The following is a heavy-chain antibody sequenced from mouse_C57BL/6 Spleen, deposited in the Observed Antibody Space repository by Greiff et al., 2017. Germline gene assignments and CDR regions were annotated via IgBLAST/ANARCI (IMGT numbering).Heavy chain of an antibody. CDR1: GFTFSSYA. Sequence: EVKLVESGGGLVKPGGSLKLSCAASGFTFSSYAMSWVRQTPEKRLEWVATISDGGSYTYYPDNVKGRFTISRDNAKNNLYLQMSHLKSEDTAMYYCARDLGLRRGYFDYWGQGTTLTVSS. CDR3: ARDLGLRRGYFDY. J-gene: IGHJ2*01. CDR2: ISDGGSYT. D-gene: IGHD2-4*01. V-gene: IGHV5-4*01.